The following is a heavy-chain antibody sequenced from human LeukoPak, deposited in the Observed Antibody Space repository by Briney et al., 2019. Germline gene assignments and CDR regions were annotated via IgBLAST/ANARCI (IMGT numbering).Heavy chain of an antibody. V-gene: IGHV4-59*01. CDR1: GGSISSYY. Sequence: PSETLSLTCTVSGGSISSYYWSWIRQPPGKGLEWIGYIYYSGSTNYNPSLKSRVTISVDTPKNQFSLKLSSVTAADTAVYYCARGDERIAAAGTFDYWGQGTLVTVSS. CDR3: ARGDERIAAAGTFDY. J-gene: IGHJ4*02. CDR2: IYYSGST. D-gene: IGHD6-13*01.